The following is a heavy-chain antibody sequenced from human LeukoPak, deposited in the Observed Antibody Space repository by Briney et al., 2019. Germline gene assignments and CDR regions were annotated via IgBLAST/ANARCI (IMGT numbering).Heavy chain of an antibody. CDR3: ARQRPSTGYYFDS. CDR1: GGSISSDY. J-gene: IGHJ4*02. CDR2: IHYSGSS. Sequence: SETLSLTCTASGGSISSDYWIWIRQPPGKGLEWIGYIHYSGSSNYNPSLKGRVTMSVDTSKNQFSLKLSSVTAADTAVYYCARQRPSTGYYFDSWGQGTLVTVSS. D-gene: IGHD2-2*01. V-gene: IGHV4-59*08.